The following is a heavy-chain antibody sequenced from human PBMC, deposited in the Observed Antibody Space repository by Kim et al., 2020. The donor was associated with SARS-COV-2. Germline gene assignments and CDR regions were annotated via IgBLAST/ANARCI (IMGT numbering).Heavy chain of an antibody. CDR1: GFTFSNAW. D-gene: IGHD3-22*01. Sequence: GGSLRLSCAASGFTFSNAWMSWVRQAPGKGLEWVGRIKSKTDGGTTDYAAPVKGRFTISRDDSKNTLYLQMNSLKTEDTAVYYCTTDRYYYDSSGYRAIDYWGQGTLVTVSS. J-gene: IGHJ4*02. V-gene: IGHV3-15*01. CDR2: IKSKTDGGTT. CDR3: TTDRYYYDSSGYRAIDY.